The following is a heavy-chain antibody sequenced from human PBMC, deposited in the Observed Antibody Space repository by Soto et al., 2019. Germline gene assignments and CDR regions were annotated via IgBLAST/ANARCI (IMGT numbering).Heavy chain of an antibody. D-gene: IGHD3-10*01. Sequence: SVKVSCKASGGTFSSYAISWVRQAPGQGLEWMGGIIPIFGTANYAQKFQGRVTITADKSTSTAYMELSSLRSEDTAVYYCARDRDIWFGELYYYGMDVWGQGTAVTVSS. CDR1: GGTFSSYA. CDR3: ARDRDIWFGELYYYGMDV. J-gene: IGHJ6*02. V-gene: IGHV1-69*06. CDR2: IIPIFGTA.